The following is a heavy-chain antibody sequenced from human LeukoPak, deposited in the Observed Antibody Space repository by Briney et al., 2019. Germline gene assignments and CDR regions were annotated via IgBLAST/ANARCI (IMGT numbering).Heavy chain of an antibody. V-gene: IGHV3-23*01. D-gene: IGHD2-8*01. Sequence: GGSLRLSCAASGFTFSSYAMTWVRQAPGKGLEWVSTIGGGPVYYADSVKDRFTISRDNSKNTLFLQMNSLRAEDTAIYYCAKDSYSHNGIYDALDIWGQGTKVTVSS. CDR2: IGGGPV. CDR3: AKDSYSHNGIYDALDI. J-gene: IGHJ3*02. CDR1: GFTFSSYA.